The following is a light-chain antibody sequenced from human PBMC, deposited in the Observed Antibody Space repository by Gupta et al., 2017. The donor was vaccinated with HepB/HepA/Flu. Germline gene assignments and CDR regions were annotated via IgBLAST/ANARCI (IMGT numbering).Light chain of an antibody. CDR1: KLGDKY. CDR2: QDS. V-gene: IGLV3-1*01. Sequence: SYELTQPPSVSVSPGQTASITCSGDKLGDKYACWYQQKPGKSPGRVIYQDSKRPSGIPERFYGSISGTKVNTNISGTQAMEYSAEYCTEWESSTVVLGGGTKLTVL. CDR3: TEWESSTVV. J-gene: IGLJ2*01.